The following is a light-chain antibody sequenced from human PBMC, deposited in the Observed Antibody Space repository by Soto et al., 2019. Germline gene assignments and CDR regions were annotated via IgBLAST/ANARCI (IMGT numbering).Light chain of an antibody. CDR2: AAS. CDR3: QQVNSYFRT. Sequence: DIQMTQSPSTLSGSVGDRVTITCRASQVISSYLAWYQQKPGKAPKLLIYAASTLQRGVPSRFSGSGSGTEFTLTISSLQPEDFATYYCQQVNSYFRTFGQGTKVEIK. V-gene: IGKV1-9*01. CDR1: QVISSY. J-gene: IGKJ1*01.